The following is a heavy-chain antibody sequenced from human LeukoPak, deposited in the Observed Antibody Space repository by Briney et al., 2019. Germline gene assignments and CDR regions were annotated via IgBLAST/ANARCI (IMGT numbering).Heavy chain of an antibody. V-gene: IGHV4-31*03. CDR1: GGSISSGGYY. Sequence: SETLSLTCTVSGGSISSGGYYWSWIRRHPGKGLEWIGYIYYSGSTYYNPSLKSRVTISVDTSKNQFSLKLSSVTTADTAVYYCARGRYYDSSGYYSGFDYWGQGTLVTVSS. CDR3: ARGRYYDSSGYYSGFDY. CDR2: IYYSGST. D-gene: IGHD3-22*01. J-gene: IGHJ4*02.